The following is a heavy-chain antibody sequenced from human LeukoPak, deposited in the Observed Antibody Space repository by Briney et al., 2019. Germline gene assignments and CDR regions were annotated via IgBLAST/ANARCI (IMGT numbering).Heavy chain of an antibody. Sequence: GASVKVSCKASGYTFTGYYMHWVRQAPGQGLEWMGWINPNSGGTNYAQKFQGRVTMTRDTSISTAYMELSRLRSDDTAVYYCARFDGSGSYHPIDCWGQGTLVTVSS. D-gene: IGHD3-10*01. V-gene: IGHV1-2*02. J-gene: IGHJ4*02. CDR3: ARFDGSGSYHPIDC. CDR2: INPNSGGT. CDR1: GYTFTGYY.